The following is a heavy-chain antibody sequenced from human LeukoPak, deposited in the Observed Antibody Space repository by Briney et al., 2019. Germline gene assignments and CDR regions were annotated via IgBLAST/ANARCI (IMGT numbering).Heavy chain of an antibody. CDR1: GFSFSSYG. D-gene: IGHD2-8*01. V-gene: IGHV3-33*06. J-gene: IGHJ4*02. Sequence: PGRSLRLSCAASGFSFSSYGMDWVRQAPGKGLEWVAVIWYDGSNKYYADSVKGRFTISRDDSRSTVDLQMSSLRAEDTAVYYCAEDGQSFNSMYDYFDSWGQGTLVTVSS. CDR3: AEDGQSFNSMYDYFDS. CDR2: IWYDGSNK.